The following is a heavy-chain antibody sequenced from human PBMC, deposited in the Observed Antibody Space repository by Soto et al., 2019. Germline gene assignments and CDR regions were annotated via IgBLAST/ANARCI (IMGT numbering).Heavy chain of an antibody. Sequence: EVHLVESGGGLVRPGGSLRLSCAASEFTFGAYWMHWVRQAPGKGLVSVAGVSSAGSGTDYAESVKGRFTISRDNARKTLYLQMNSLTAEDTAVYYCAGGGSGWPIWGQGTPVTVSA. J-gene: IGHJ4*02. D-gene: IGHD6-19*01. CDR1: EFTFGAYW. V-gene: IGHV3-74*01. CDR2: VSSAGSGT. CDR3: AGGGSGWPI.